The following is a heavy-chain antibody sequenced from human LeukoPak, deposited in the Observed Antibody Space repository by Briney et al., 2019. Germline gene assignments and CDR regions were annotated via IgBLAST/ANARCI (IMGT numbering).Heavy chain of an antibody. CDR1: GYTFTGYY. CDR2: INPNSGGT. CDR3: ARDQSGSSGYSDY. J-gene: IGHJ4*02. D-gene: IGHD3-22*01. V-gene: IGHV1-2*02. Sequence: ASLKVSCKASGYTFTGYYMHWVRQAPGQGLEWMGWINPNSGGTNYAQKFQGRVTMTRDTSISTAYMELSRLRSDDTAVYYCARDQSGSSGYSDYWGQGTLVTVSS.